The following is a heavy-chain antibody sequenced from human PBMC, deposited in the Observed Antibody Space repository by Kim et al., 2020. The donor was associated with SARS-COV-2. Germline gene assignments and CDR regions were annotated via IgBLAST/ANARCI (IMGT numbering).Heavy chain of an antibody. CDR2: IWYDGSNK. D-gene: IGHD3-10*01. V-gene: IGHV3-33*01. CDR3: ARDRRPPLYGSGRAKRLSQYTFDY. J-gene: IGHJ4*02. Sequence: GGSLRLSCAASGFTFSSYCMHWVRQAPGKGLEWVAGIWYDGSNKYYADSVKGRFTISRDNSKNTLYLQMNSLRAEDTAVYYCARDRRPPLYGSGRAKRLSQYTFDYWGQGTLVTVSS. CDR1: GFTFSSYC.